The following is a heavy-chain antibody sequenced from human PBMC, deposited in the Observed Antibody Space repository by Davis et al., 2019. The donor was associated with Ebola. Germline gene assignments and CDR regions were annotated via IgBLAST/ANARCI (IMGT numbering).Heavy chain of an antibody. Sequence: GESLKISCAASGFTFSDYYMSWIRQAPGKGLEWVSYISSSISYTNYADSVKGRFTISRDNAKNTLYLQMNSLRAEDTAVYYCATTDTVWGQGTLVTVSS. CDR2: ISSSISYT. CDR3: ATTDTV. J-gene: IGHJ4*02. CDR1: GFTFSDYY. D-gene: IGHD2-15*01. V-gene: IGHV3-11*06.